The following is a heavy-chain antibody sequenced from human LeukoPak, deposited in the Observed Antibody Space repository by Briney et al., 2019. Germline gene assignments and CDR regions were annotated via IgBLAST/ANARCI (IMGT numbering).Heavy chain of an antibody. J-gene: IGHJ6*03. CDR3: ARGGYYDFWSGYYLIGGYYHYMDV. CDR2: MNPNSGNT. Sequence: ASVKVSCKASGYTFTSYDINWVRQATGQGLEWMGWMNPNSGNTGYAQKFQGRVTITRNTSISTAYMELSSLRSEDTAVYYCARGGYYDFWSGYYLIGGYYHYMDVWGKGTTVTVSS. V-gene: IGHV1-8*03. CDR1: GYTFTSYD. D-gene: IGHD3-3*01.